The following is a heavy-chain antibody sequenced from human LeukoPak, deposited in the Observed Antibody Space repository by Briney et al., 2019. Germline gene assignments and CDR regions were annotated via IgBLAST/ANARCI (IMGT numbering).Heavy chain of an antibody. D-gene: IGHD2-15*01. CDR1: GFTFIRYS. J-gene: IGHJ6*03. CDR2: ISSSSSYI. Sequence: PGGSLRLSCAAPGFTFIRYSMKWVRQAPGKGLEGGSSISSSSSYIYYADSVKGRFTISRDDAKNSLYLQMNSLRAEDTAVYYCARASEGGYYYYYMDVWGKGTTVTVSS. V-gene: IGHV3-21*03. CDR3: ARASEGGYYYYYMDV.